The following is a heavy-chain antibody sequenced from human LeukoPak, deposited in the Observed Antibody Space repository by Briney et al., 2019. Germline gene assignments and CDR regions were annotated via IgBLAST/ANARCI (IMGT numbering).Heavy chain of an antibody. Sequence: GGSLRLSCAASGLTFSSYAVSWVRQAPGKGLEWVANIKHDGSGTFSVDSVKGRFTISRDNAKNSLYLQMNSLRAEDTAEYYCARDALGGFDYWGQGTLVTVSS. J-gene: IGHJ4*02. V-gene: IGHV3-7*01. D-gene: IGHD3-16*01. CDR2: IKHDGSGT. CDR1: GLTFSSYA. CDR3: ARDALGGFDY.